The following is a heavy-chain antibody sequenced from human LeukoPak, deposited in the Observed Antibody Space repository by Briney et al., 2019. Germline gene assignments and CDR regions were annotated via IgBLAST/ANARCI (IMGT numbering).Heavy chain of an antibody. D-gene: IGHD6-13*01. CDR3: TRGGPPAADYYYYYGMDV. CDR1: GFTFGDYA. V-gene: IGHV3-49*04. CDR2: IRSKAYGGTT. Sequence: GGSLRLSCTASGFTFGDYAMSWVRQAPGKGLEWVGFIRSKAYGGTTEYAASVKGRFTISRDDSKSIAYLQMNSLKTEDTAVYYCTRGGPPAADYYYYYGMDVWGQGTTVTVSS. J-gene: IGHJ6*02.